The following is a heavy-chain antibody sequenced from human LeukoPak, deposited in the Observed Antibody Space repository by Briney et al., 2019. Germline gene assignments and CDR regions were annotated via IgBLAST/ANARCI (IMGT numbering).Heavy chain of an antibody. D-gene: IGHD3-3*01. CDR1: GFTFSSYA. CDR2: ISGSGGST. J-gene: IGHJ4*02. CDR3: AKDLGSIFGVVTYYFDY. V-gene: IGHV3-23*01. Sequence: GGSLRLSCAASGFTFSSYAMSWVRQAPGKGLEWVSAISGSGGSTYYADSVKGRFTISRDNSKNTLYLQMNSLRVEDTAVYYCAKDLGSIFGVVTYYFDYWGQGTLVTVSS.